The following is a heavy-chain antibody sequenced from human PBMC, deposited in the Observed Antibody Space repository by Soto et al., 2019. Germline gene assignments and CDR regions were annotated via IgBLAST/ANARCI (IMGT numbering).Heavy chain of an antibody. CDR3: ARLHTMVRGPNAFDI. V-gene: IGHV4-39*01. CDR2: IKYSGTT. CDR1: GGSISSSRCH. D-gene: IGHD3-10*01. Sequence: SETLSLTCTVSGGSISSSRCHWGWIRQPPGKGLEWIASIKYSGTTFYNPSLKSRVTLSVDTSKNQFSLKLSSVTAADTAVYYCARLHTMVRGPNAFDIWGQGTMVTVSS. J-gene: IGHJ3*02.